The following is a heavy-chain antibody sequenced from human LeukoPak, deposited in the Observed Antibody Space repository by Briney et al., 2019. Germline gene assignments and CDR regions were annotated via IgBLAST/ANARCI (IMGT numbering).Heavy chain of an antibody. J-gene: IGHJ4*02. CDR1: GGSISSYY. CDR3: ASLNWNDYYFGY. CDR2: IYTSGST. V-gene: IGHV4-4*09. Sequence: SETLSLTCTVSGGSISSYYWSWIRQPPGKGLEWIGYIYTSGSTNYNPSLKSRVTISVDTSKNQFSLKLSSVTAADTAVYYCASLNWNDYYFGYWGQGTLVTVSS. D-gene: IGHD1-1*01.